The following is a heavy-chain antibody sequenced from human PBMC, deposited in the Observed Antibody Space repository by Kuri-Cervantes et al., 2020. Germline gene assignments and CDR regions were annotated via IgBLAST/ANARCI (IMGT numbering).Heavy chain of an antibody. CDR3: ARXYGDVTFDY. Sequence: GESLKISCAASGFTFSSYGMHWVRQAPGKGLEWVAVISYDGSNKYYADSVKGRFTISRDNSKNTLYLQMNSLRAEDTAVYYCARXYGDVTFDYWGQGTLVTVSS. J-gene: IGHJ4*02. CDR2: ISYDGSNK. D-gene: IGHD5-24*01. CDR1: GFTFSSYG. V-gene: IGHV3-30*03.